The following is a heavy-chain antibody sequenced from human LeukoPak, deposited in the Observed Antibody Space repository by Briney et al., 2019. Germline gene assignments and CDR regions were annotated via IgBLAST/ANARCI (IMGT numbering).Heavy chain of an antibody. J-gene: IGHJ4*02. CDR1: GYNFPSYW. CDR2: IYPGDSDT. Sequence: GESLKISCKGSGYNFPSYWIGWVRQTPGKGLEWMAIIYPGDSDTRYSPSFQGQVTISDDRSINTAYLQWTSLKASDTAMYYCARRPGGNGYYLDYWGQGTLVTVSS. D-gene: IGHD4-23*01. V-gene: IGHV5-51*01. CDR3: ARRPGGNGYYLDY.